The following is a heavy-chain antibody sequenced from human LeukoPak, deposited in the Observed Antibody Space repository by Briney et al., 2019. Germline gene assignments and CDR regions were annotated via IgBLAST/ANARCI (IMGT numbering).Heavy chain of an antibody. D-gene: IGHD3-22*01. Sequence: GGSLRLSCAASGFTFSSYAMSWVRQAPGKGLEWASAISGSGGSTYYADSVKGRFTISRDNSKNTLYLQMNSLRAEDTAVYYCAKDNMIVVVGIDYWGQGTLVTVSS. CDR2: ISGSGGST. CDR3: AKDNMIVVVGIDY. CDR1: GFTFSSYA. V-gene: IGHV3-23*01. J-gene: IGHJ4*02.